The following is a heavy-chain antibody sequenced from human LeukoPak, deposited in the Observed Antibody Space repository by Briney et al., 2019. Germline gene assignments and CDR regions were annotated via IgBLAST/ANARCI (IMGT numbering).Heavy chain of an antibody. CDR1: GFIFSDYY. D-gene: IGHD3-10*01. Sequence: PGGSLRLSCAASGFIFSDYYMSWIRQDPGKGLEWVSYISNSGSMIYYGDSVKGRFTISRDNAKNSLYLQMNSLRAEDTAVYYCARVSDGSGSHTDYWGQGTLVTVSS. J-gene: IGHJ4*02. CDR3: ARVSDGSGSHTDY. V-gene: IGHV3-11*04. CDR2: ISNSGSMI.